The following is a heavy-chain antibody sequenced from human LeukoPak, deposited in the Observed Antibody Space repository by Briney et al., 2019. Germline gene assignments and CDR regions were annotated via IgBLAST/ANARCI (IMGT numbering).Heavy chain of an antibody. CDR1: GFTFSDHS. Sequence: GSLRLSCAASGFTFSDHSMDCVRHAPGKGLECVCRSRDKAHSYTTEYATSVKGRFNISRDETKNSLYLQMNSLRTEDTAVYYCARAPPIGATYSFDFWGQGILVSVSS. D-gene: IGHD2/OR15-2a*01. V-gene: IGHV3-72*01. CDR3: ARAPPIGATYSFDF. CDR2: SRDKAHSYTT. J-gene: IGHJ4*02.